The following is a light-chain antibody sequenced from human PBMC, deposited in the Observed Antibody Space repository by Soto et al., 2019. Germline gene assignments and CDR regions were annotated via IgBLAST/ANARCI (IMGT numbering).Light chain of an antibody. CDR3: QQDDSSWT. J-gene: IGKJ1*01. CDR2: VVS. V-gene: IGKV3-20*01. CDR1: QSVPSNF. Sequence: EIVLTQSPGTLSLSPGERATLSCRASQSVPSNFLAWYQQKPGQAPILVIYVVSRRATGIPDRFSGSGSGTDVTLTISRLEPEDFAVYYCQQDDSSWTFGQGTKVEIK.